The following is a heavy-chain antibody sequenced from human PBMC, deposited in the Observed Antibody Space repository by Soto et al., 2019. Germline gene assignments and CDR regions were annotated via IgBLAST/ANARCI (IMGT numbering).Heavy chain of an antibody. CDR2: IYYSGST. D-gene: IGHD7-27*01. V-gene: IGHV4-59*08. CDR1: GLSISSYY. Sequence: SETLSLTCTVSGLSISSYYASWIRQPPGKGLEWSGYIYYSGSTNYNPSLKSRVTISVDTSKNHFSLKLSSVTAADTALYYCARQGGWGSGDFDIWGQRTMVTV. J-gene: IGHJ3*02. CDR3: ARQGGWGSGDFDI.